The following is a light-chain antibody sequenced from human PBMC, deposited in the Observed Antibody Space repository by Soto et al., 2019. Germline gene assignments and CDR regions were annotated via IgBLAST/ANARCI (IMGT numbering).Light chain of an antibody. Sequence: EIVLTQSPATLSSSPGERANISRRVSQTVNSRLAWYPHKPGQAPRLLIYHTSNRATGIPARFSGSGSGTDFTLTISRLEPEDFAVYYCHQRQSWPRTFGQGTKVDIK. CDR3: HQRQSWPRT. V-gene: IGKV3-11*01. CDR1: QTVNSR. J-gene: IGKJ1*01. CDR2: HTS.